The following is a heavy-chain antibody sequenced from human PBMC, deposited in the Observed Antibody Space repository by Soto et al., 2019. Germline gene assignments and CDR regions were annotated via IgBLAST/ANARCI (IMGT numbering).Heavy chain of an antibody. Sequence: GGFLRLSCAASGFTFSSYAMSWVRQAPGKGLEWVSAISGSGGSTYYADSVKGRFTISRDNSKNTLHLQMNSLRAEDTAVYYCAKDLTRKYDFWSGYSLRHYYYYGMDVWGQGTTVTVSS. V-gene: IGHV3-23*01. CDR3: AKDLTRKYDFWSGYSLRHYYYYGMDV. J-gene: IGHJ6*02. CDR2: ISGSGGST. CDR1: GFTFSSYA. D-gene: IGHD3-3*01.